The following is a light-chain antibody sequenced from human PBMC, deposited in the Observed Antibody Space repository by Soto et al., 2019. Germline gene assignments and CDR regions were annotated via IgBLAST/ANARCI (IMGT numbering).Light chain of an antibody. CDR2: GND. V-gene: IGLV1-40*01. Sequence: QSVLTQPPSVSGAPGQRVTISGTGSRSNLGAGYHAHWYQQLPGRAPKLLIYGNDQRPSGVPDRFSGSKSGTSASLAITGLQAEDEANYYCQSFDTSLSGSRVFGGGTKLTVL. CDR1: RSNLGAGYH. CDR3: QSFDTSLSGSRV. J-gene: IGLJ3*02.